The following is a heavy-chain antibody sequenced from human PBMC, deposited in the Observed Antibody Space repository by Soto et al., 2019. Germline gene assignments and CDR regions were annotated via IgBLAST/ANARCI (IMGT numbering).Heavy chain of an antibody. CDR2: IYYSGST. Sequence: SETLSLTSTVSGGAISRYYWSWIRQPPGKGLEGIGYIYYSGSTNYNPSLKSRGTVSVDTSKDQFSLKLSSVTAADTAVYYCARGDYFDYWGQGTLVTVSS. CDR1: GGAISRYY. J-gene: IGHJ4*02. V-gene: IGHV4-59*01. CDR3: ARGDYFDY.